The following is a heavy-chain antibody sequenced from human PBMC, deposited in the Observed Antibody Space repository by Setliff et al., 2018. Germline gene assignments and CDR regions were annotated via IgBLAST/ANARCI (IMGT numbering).Heavy chain of an antibody. CDR3: ARHKGCINGVCYRYFDY. CDR2: FRPSGKT. V-gene: IGHV4-38-2*01. D-gene: IGHD2-8*01. J-gene: IGHJ4*02. Sequence: SETLSLTCAVSGSAISSGHYWGWIRQPPGKGLEWIGSFRPSGKTYYNPSLKSRVTISVDTSKNQFSLKLTSVTATDTAVYYCARHKGCINGVCYRYFDYWGQGTLVTVSS. CDR1: GSAISSGHY.